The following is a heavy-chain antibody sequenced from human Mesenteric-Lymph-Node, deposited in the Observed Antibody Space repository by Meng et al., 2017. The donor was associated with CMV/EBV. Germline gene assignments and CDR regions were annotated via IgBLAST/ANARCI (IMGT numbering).Heavy chain of an antibody. CDR1: GFTVSSNY. V-gene: IGHV3-66*02. J-gene: IGHJ4*02. CDR3: ARDLFDSSGTPLLFDY. CDR2: IYSAGST. Sequence: GGSLRLSCAVSGFTVSSNYMSWVRQAPGKGLEWVSVIYSAGSTYYADSVKGRFTISRDNSKNTLYLQMNSLRAEDTAVYYCARDLFDSSGTPLLFDYWGQGTLVTVSS. D-gene: IGHD3-22*01.